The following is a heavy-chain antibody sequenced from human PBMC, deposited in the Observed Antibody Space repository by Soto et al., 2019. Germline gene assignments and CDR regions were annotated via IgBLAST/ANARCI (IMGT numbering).Heavy chain of an antibody. CDR2: ISYDGSNK. D-gene: IGHD6-13*01. CDR1: GFTFSNYG. Sequence: GGSLRLSCAVSGFTFSNYGIHWVRQAPGKGLEWVSVISYDGSNKYYADSVKGRFTISRDNSKNTLYLQMNSLRAEDTAVYYCAKHVSQYSSSWAWYFDYWGQGTLVTVSS. CDR3: AKHVSQYSSSWAWYFDY. V-gene: IGHV3-30*18. J-gene: IGHJ4*02.